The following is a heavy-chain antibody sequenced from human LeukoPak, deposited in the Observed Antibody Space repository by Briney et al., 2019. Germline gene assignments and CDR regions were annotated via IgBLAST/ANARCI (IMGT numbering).Heavy chain of an antibody. D-gene: IGHD3-16*01. CDR1: GGSISSYY. J-gene: IGHJ5*02. V-gene: IGHV4-4*07. CDR3: ARDGGGLGSIRFDP. Sequence: PSETLSLTCTVSGGSISSYYWSWIRQPAGKGLERIGRIYTSGSTNYNPSLKSRVTMSVDTSKNQFSLKLSSVTAADTAVYYCARDGGGLGSIRFDPWGQGTLVTVSS. CDR2: IYTSGST.